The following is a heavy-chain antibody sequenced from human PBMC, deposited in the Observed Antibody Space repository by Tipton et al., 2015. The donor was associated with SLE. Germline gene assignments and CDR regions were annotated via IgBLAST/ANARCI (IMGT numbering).Heavy chain of an antibody. D-gene: IGHD3-10*01. J-gene: IGHJ4*02. V-gene: IGHV3-73*01. CDR1: GFTFSGSA. CDR2: IRSKANSYAT. Sequence: SLRLSCAASGFTFSGSAMHWVRQASGKGLEWVGRIRSKANSYATAYAASVKGRFTISRDDSKNTAYLQMNSLKTEDTAVYYCTREESTMVRGVITHSVGCDYWGQGTLVTVSS. CDR3: TREESTMVRGVITHSVGCDY.